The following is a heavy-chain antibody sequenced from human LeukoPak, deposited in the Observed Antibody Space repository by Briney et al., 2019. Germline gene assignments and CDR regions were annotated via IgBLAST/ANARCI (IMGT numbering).Heavy chain of an antibody. CDR2: ISWNSGSI. Sequence: GGSLRPSCAASGFTFDDYAMHWVRQAPGKGLEWVSGISWNSGSIGYADSVKGRFTISRDNAKNSLYLQMNSLRAEDTALYYCAKEAVEAPHNFDYWGQGTLVTVSS. D-gene: IGHD6-19*01. CDR1: GFTFDDYA. CDR3: AKEAVEAPHNFDY. J-gene: IGHJ4*02. V-gene: IGHV3-9*01.